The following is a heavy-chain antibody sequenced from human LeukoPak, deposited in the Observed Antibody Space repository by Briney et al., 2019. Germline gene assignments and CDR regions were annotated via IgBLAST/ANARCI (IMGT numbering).Heavy chain of an antibody. D-gene: IGHD3-10*01. CDR1: GFTFSSYS. Sequence: PGGSLRLSCAASGFTFSSYSMNWVRQAPGKGLEWASSISSSSSYIYYADSVKGRFTISRDNSKNTLYLQMNSLRAEDTAVYYCAKGGTMVRGVIPEENWGQGTLVTVSS. CDR3: AKGGTMVRGVIPEEN. V-gene: IGHV3-21*04. CDR2: ISSSSSYI. J-gene: IGHJ4*02.